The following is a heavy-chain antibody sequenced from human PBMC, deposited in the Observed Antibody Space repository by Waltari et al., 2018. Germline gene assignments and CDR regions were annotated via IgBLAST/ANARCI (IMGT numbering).Heavy chain of an antibody. V-gene: IGHV3-21*02. CDR1: GFTFSGYS. Sequence: EVQLVESGGGLIQPGESLRLSCAASGFTFSGYSMNWVRQAPGKGLEWVASISTSSIYIYYADAVKGRFTISRDNARKSLFLEMNTLRTDDTAIYYCARGGSNSGSGSDNWFDPWGQGTLVTVSS. D-gene: IGHD3-10*01. CDR3: ARGGSNSGSGSDNWFDP. CDR2: ISTSSIYI. J-gene: IGHJ5*02.